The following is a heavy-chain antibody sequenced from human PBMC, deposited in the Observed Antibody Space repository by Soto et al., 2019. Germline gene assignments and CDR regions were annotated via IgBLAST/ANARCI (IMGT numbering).Heavy chain of an antibody. CDR3: ARATIFGVVYFDY. D-gene: IGHD3-3*01. CDR1: GGSISSGGYC. J-gene: IGHJ4*02. V-gene: IGHV4-30-2*01. Sequence: QLQLQESGSGLVKPSQTLSLTCAVSGGSISSGGYCWSWIRQPPGKVLEWIVYSYHSGSTYYNPSLKSRDTISVDRSKNQFSLKLSSVTVADTAVYYWARATIFGVVYFDYWGQGTLVTVSS. CDR2: SYHSGST.